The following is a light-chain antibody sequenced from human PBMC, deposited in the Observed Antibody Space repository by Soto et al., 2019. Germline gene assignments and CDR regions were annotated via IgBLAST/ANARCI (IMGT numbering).Light chain of an antibody. CDR1: QSISNW. CDR3: QQYNSYSWT. Sequence: DIQMTQSPSTLSASVGDRVTITCRASQSISNWLAWYQQKPGKAPKVLIYKTSILESGVPPRFSGSGSGTEFTLTISSLQPDDCATYYCQQYNSYSWTFGQGTNVETK. J-gene: IGKJ1*01. V-gene: IGKV1-5*03. CDR2: KTS.